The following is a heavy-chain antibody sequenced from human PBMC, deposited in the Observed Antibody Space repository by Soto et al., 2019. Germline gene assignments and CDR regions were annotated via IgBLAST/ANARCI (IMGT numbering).Heavy chain of an antibody. D-gene: IGHD6-19*01. V-gene: IGHV4-34*01. CDR3: ARSVARDYFDF. J-gene: IGHJ4*02. CDR1: GGSFSGYY. Sequence: SETLSLTCAVYGGSFSGYYGSWIRQPPGKGLEWIGEINHSGSTIYNPSLKSRVTISVDTSKNQFSLKLSSVTAADTSVYYCARSVARDYFDFWGQGTLVTVSS. CDR2: INHSGST.